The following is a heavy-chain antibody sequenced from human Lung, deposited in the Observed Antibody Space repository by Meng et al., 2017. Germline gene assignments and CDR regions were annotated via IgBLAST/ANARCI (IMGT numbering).Heavy chain of an antibody. CDR2: RWYDGSNK. D-gene: IGHD6-13*01. V-gene: IGHV3-33*01. Sequence: QGQRGEAGGGGGQPGRSLRPSWAAAGVTFRSCGRHWARQAPGKGLEWGAVRWYDGSNKYYADSVKGRFTISRDNSKNTLYLQMNSRRAEDTAVYYCARGRYSSSSAVVDYWGQGTLVTVSS. CDR3: ARGRYSSSSAVVDY. J-gene: IGHJ4*02. CDR1: GVTFRSCG.